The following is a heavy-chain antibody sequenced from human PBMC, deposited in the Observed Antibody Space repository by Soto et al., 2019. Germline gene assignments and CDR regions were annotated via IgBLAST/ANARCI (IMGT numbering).Heavy chain of an antibody. Sequence: PSETLSLTCKVSGGSISSYYWSWIRQPPGKGLECIGYIYYTGSTYYNPSLKSRVTISVDTSKNQFSLKLSSVTAADTAVYYCARLDFRSGYYTDYYYYYMDVWGKGTTVTVS. CDR3: ARLDFRSGYYTDYYYYYMDV. CDR1: GGSISSYY. J-gene: IGHJ6*03. D-gene: IGHD3-3*01. CDR2: IYYTGST. V-gene: IGHV4-59*08.